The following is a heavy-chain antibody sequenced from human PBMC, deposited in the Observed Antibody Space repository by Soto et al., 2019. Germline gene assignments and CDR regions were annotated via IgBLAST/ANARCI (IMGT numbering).Heavy chain of an antibody. CDR3: ATAYGGNSGNYYYYGMDV. J-gene: IGHJ6*02. D-gene: IGHD4-17*01. Sequence: GESLKISCKGSGYSFTSYWIGWVRQMPGKGLEWMGIIYPGDSDTRYSPSFQGQVTISADKSISTAYLQWSSLKASDTAMYYCATAYGGNSGNYYYYGMDVWGQGITVTVSS. V-gene: IGHV5-51*01. CDR1: GYSFTSYW. CDR2: IYPGDSDT.